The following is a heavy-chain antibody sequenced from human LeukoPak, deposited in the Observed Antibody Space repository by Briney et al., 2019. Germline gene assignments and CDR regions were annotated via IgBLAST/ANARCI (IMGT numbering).Heavy chain of an antibody. Sequence: GASVKVSCKASGYTFTGYYMHWVRQAAGQGLEWMGWINPNSGGTNYAQKFQGRVTMTRDTSISTAYMELSRLRSDDTAVYYCARALEEDTPRGLDWFDPWGQGTLVTVSS. J-gene: IGHJ5*02. CDR1: GYTFTGYY. CDR2: INPNSGGT. CDR3: ARALEEDTPRGLDWFDP. D-gene: IGHD2-15*01. V-gene: IGHV1-2*02.